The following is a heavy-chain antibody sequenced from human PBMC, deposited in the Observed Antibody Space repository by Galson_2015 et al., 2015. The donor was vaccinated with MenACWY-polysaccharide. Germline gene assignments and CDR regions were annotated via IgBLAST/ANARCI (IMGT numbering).Heavy chain of an antibody. CDR3: AREASYCSGGSCWARYYFDY. D-gene: IGHD2-15*01. Sequence: SLRLSCAASGFTFSSYRMNWVRQAPGKGLEWVSYISSSSSTIYYADSVKGRFTISRDNAKNSLYLQMNSLRAEDTAVYYCAREASYCSGGSCWARYYFDYWGQGTLVTVSS. J-gene: IGHJ4*02. V-gene: IGHV3-48*01. CDR2: ISSSSSTI. CDR1: GFTFSSYR.